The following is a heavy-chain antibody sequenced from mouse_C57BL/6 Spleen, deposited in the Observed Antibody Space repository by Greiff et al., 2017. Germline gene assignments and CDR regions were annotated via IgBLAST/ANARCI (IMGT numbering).Heavy chain of an antibody. D-gene: IGHD1-1*01. CDR2: INPYNGGT. V-gene: IGHV1-19*01. CDR1: GYTFTDYY. Sequence: EVQLQQSGPVLVKPGASVKMSCKASGYTFTDYYMNWVKQSHGKSLEWIGVINPYNGGTSYNQKFKGKATLTVDKSSSTAYMERNSLTSEDSAVYYCARSSYYYGSTYPYYFDYWGQGTTLTVSS. J-gene: IGHJ2*01. CDR3: ARSSYYYGSTYPYYFDY.